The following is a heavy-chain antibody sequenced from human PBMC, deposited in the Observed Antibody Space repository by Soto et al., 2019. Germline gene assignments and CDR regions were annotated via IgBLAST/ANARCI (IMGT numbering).Heavy chain of an antibody. CDR3: AVGAADLTSPYVIAV. CDR2: ISRESSYI. J-gene: IGHJ6*02. CDR1: GFSFSDYT. D-gene: IGHD1-26*01. Sequence: PGGSLRLSCTASGFSFSDYTMKWVRQAPGKGLEWVSSISRESSYIYYVDSVKGRFTISRDNAKNSVTLHMAGLRVDDTGLYSCAVGAADLTSPYVIAVWGRGTTVT. V-gene: IGHV3-21*01.